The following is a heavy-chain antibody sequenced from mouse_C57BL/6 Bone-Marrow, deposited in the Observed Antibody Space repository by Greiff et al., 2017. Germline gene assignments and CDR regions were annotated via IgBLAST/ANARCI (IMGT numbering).Heavy chain of an antibody. J-gene: IGHJ1*03. Sequence: QVQLQQPGAELVIPGASVKLSCKASSYTFTSYWMHWVKQRPGQGLEWIGEIDPSDSYTNYNQKFKGKSTLTVDKSSSTAYMQLSSLTSEDSAVYYCVFITTVVGYFDVWGTGTTVTVSS. V-gene: IGHV1-69*01. CDR2: IDPSDSYT. CDR3: VFITTVVGYFDV. CDR1: SYTFTSYW. D-gene: IGHD1-1*01.